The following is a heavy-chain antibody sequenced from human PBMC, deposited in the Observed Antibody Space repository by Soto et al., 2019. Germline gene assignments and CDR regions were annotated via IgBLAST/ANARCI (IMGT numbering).Heavy chain of an antibody. Sequence: QVQLVQSGAEVKKPGSSVKVSCKASGGTFSSYTISWVRQAPGQGLEWMGRIIPILGIANYAQKFQDRVTITADKSTSTAYMELSSLRSEDTAVYYCARLYSSSPYYYYYMDVWGKGTTVTVSS. V-gene: IGHV1-69*02. J-gene: IGHJ6*03. CDR1: GGTFSSYT. CDR2: IIPILGIA. D-gene: IGHD6-13*01. CDR3: ARLYSSSPYYYYYMDV.